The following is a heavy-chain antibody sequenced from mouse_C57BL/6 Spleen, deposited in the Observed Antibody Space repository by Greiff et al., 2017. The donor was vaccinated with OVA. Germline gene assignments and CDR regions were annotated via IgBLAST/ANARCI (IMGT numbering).Heavy chain of an antibody. Sequence: QVQLKESGAELVRPGASVTLSCKASGYTFTDYEMHWVKQTPVHGLEWIGAIDPETGGTAYNQKFKGKAILTADKSSSTAYMELHSLTSEDSAVYYCTRASAYWGQGTLVTVSA. D-gene: IGHD6-1*01. CDR1: GYTFTDYE. CDR3: TRASAY. J-gene: IGHJ3*01. CDR2: IDPETGGT. V-gene: IGHV1-15*01.